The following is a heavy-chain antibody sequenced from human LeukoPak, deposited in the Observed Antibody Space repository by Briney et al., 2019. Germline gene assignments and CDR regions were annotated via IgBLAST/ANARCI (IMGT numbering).Heavy chain of an antibody. Sequence: KSLRLPCATSGFTFRNHGMPWVRPAPGKGLEWVAVISYDGSNKYYADSVKGRFTISRDNSKNTLYLQMNSLRAEDTAVYYCAKDKVGAVDYWGQGTLVTVSS. CDR3: AKDKVGAVDY. D-gene: IGHD1-26*01. J-gene: IGHJ4*02. CDR2: ISYDGSNK. V-gene: IGHV3-30*18. CDR1: GFTFRNHG.